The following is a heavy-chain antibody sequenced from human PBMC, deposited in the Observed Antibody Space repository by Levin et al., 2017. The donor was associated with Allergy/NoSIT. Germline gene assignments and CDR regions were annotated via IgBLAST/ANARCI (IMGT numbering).Heavy chain of an antibody. V-gene: IGHV4-39*01. J-gene: IGHJ4*02. CDR2: IYYSGST. CDR3: ARQDSSGYYYYFDY. CDR1: GGSISSSSYY. Sequence: SETLSLTCTVSGGSISSSSYYWGWIRQPPGKGLEWIGSIYYSGSTYYNPSLKSRVTISVDTSKNQFSLKLSSVTAADTAVYYCARQDSSGYYYYFDYWGQGTLVTVSS. D-gene: IGHD3-22*01.